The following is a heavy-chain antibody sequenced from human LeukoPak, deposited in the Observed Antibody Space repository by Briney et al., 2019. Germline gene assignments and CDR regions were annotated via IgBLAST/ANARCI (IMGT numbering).Heavy chain of an antibody. V-gene: IGHV4-39*01. D-gene: IGHD6-13*01. CDR3: ARRSGSSWSSFDY. J-gene: IGHJ4*02. CDR2: ISGFGGST. CDR1: GGSISSSSYY. Sequence: SETLSLTCTVSGGSISSSSYYWGWIRQPPGKGLEWVSGISGFGGSTYYAPSVKGRLTISRDNFGNMLYLHLDSLRVEDTAIYYCARRSGSSWSSFDYWGQGALVTVSS.